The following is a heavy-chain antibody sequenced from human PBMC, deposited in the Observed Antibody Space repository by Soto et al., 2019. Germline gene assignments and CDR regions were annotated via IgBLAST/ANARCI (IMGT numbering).Heavy chain of an antibody. J-gene: IGHJ2*01. D-gene: IGHD6-13*01. CDR2: IFSNDEK. CDR3: ARIWSSSWRIYWYFDL. Sequence: QVTLKESGPVLVKPTETLTLTCTVSGFSLSNARMGVSWIRQPPGKALEWLAHIFSNDEKSYSTSLKSRLTISKDTSKSQVVLTQANMDPLDTATYYCARIWSSSWRIYWYFDLWGRGTLVTVSS. CDR1: GFSLSNARMG. V-gene: IGHV2-26*01.